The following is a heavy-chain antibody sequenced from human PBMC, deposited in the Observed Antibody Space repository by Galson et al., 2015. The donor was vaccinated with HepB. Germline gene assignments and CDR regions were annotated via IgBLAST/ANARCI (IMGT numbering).Heavy chain of an antibody. Sequence: SVKVSCKASGYSFTTFGISWVRQAPGQGLEWMGWISIHNGHTKYAQIFQGRVTMTTDISTATAYMELRDLRSDDGAVYYCARVEYCSSSSCLYSYYYGMDVWGQGTTVTVS. V-gene: IGHV1-18*01. CDR3: ARVEYCSSSSCLYSYYYGMDV. CDR1: GYSFTTFG. D-gene: IGHD2-2*01. CDR2: ISIHNGHT. J-gene: IGHJ6*02.